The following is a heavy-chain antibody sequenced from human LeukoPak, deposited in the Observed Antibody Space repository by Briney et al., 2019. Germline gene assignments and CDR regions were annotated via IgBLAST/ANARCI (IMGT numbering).Heavy chain of an antibody. CDR2: IYYSGST. V-gene: IGHV4-31*03. CDR3: ARGYSGYDAYDDYFDY. D-gene: IGHD5-12*01. Sequence: SETLSLTCTASGGSISSGGYYWSWIRQHPGKGLEWIGYIYYSGSTYYNPSLKSRVTISVDTSKNQFSLKLSSVTAADTAVYYCARGYSGYDAYDDYFDYWGQGTLVTVSS. J-gene: IGHJ4*02. CDR1: GGSISSGGYY.